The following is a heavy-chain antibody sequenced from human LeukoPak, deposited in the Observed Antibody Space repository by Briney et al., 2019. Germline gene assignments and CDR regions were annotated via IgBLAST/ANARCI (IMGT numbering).Heavy chain of an antibody. CDR1: GFTFSDYY. V-gene: IGHV3-11*04. CDR3: ARDVNLYYDYVWGSSY. J-gene: IGHJ4*02. Sequence: TGGSLRLSCAASGFTFSDYYMNWIRQAPGKGLEWVSYISSSGSTIYYADSVKGRLTISRDHAKNSLYLQVNSLRAEDTAVYYCARDVNLYYDYVWGSSYWGQGTLVTVSS. CDR2: ISSSGSTI. D-gene: IGHD3-16*01.